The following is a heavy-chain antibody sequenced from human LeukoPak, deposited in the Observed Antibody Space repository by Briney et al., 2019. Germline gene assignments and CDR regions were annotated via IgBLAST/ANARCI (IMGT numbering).Heavy chain of an antibody. CDR2: ISGDGGRT. CDR1: GFAFSSHA. Sequence: GGSLRLSCAASGFAFSSHAMSWVRQAPGKGLEWVSGISGDGGRTWYADSVKGRFTISRDNSKNTLYLQMSSLRDEDTAVYYCAKLYSSGWLGLSSWGQGTLVTVSS. D-gene: IGHD6-19*01. J-gene: IGHJ5*02. CDR3: AKLYSSGWLGLSS. V-gene: IGHV3-23*01.